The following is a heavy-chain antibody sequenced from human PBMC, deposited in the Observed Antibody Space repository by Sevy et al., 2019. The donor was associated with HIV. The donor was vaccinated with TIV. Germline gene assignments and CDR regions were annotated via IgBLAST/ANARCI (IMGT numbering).Heavy chain of an antibody. V-gene: IGHV3-7*03. Sequence: GGSLRLSCAASGFTFSSYGMHWVRQAPGKGLEWVANIKRDGSERYYVASVKGRFTISRDNAKNSLYLQMNSLRADDTVVYYCARDCSSTTCLWGLDVWGQGTTVTVSS. D-gene: IGHD2-2*01. CDR2: IKRDGSER. CDR3: ARDCSSTTCLWGLDV. CDR1: GFTFSSYG. J-gene: IGHJ6*02.